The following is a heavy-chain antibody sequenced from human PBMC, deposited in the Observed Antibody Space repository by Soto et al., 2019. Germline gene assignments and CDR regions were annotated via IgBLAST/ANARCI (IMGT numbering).Heavy chain of an antibody. D-gene: IGHD1-7*01. CDR1: GFTFSNYW. CDR2: IKLDGTEQ. J-gene: IGHJ4*02. CDR3: ARGGNYDLDY. V-gene: IGHV3-7*05. Sequence: EVHLVESGGDLVQPGGSLRLSCTASGFTFSNYWMSWLRQAPGRGLECVANIKLDGTEQYYVDSERGRITFSRDNGKNSLSLQMDSLRAEVTAVYYCARGGNYDLDYWGQGTLVTVSS.